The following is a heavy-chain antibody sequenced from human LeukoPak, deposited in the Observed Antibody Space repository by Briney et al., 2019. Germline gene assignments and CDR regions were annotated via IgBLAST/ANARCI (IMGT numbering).Heavy chain of an antibody. CDR3: ARGGWAPLNAFDI. CDR2: IKQDGSEK. J-gene: IGHJ3*02. D-gene: IGHD1-26*01. V-gene: IGHV3-7*03. Sequence: GGSLRLSCAASGFTFSSYWMSWVRQAPGKGLEWVANIKQDGSEKYYVDSVKGRFTISRDNAKNSLYLQMNSLRAEDTAVYYCARGGWAPLNAFDIWGQGTMVTVSS. CDR1: GFTFSSYW.